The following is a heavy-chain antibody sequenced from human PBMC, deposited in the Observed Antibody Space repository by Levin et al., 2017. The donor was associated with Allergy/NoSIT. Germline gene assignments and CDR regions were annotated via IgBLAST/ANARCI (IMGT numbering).Heavy chain of an antibody. CDR3: ARDSEVDIVVVPAAEFDY. J-gene: IGHJ4*02. Sequence: GGSLRLSCAASGFTFSSYSMNWVRQAPGKGLEWVSSISSSSSYIYYADSVKGRFTISRDNAKNSLYLQMNSLRAEDTAVYYCARDSEVDIVVVPAAEFDYWGQGALVTVSS. V-gene: IGHV3-21*01. D-gene: IGHD2-2*03. CDR2: ISSSSSYI. CDR1: GFTFSSYS.